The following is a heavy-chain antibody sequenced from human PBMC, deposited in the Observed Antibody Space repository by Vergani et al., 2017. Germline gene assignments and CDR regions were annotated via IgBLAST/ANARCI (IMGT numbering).Heavy chain of an antibody. CDR1: GYSFTTYY. J-gene: IGHJ4*02. Sequence: QVQLVQSGAEVKKPGASVKVSCKASGYSFTTYYMHWVRQAPGQGLEWMGIFNPSADSTSYAQKFQDRVTMTSDTSTTTVYMELSSLRSEDTAVYYCARDGIAARRGTFDYWGQGTLVTVSS. CDR3: ARDGIAARRGTFDY. CDR2: FNPSADST. D-gene: IGHD6-6*01. V-gene: IGHV1-46*01.